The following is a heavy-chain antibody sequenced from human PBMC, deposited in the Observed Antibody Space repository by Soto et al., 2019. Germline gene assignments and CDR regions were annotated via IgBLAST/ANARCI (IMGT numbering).Heavy chain of an antibody. CDR3: VREGRGSFDF. CDR1: GFILSNYV. CDR2: VGGCANSA. J-gene: IGHJ3*01. D-gene: IGHD5-12*01. V-gene: IGHV3-23*02. Sequence: GGTLRRSCLASGFILSNYVMNCVRQARGKWLEWILLVGGCANSAYFVESVQGRFTITRDNSKIKLSLQMTSLTADDTAIYYCVREGRGSFDFWGRGTMVTV.